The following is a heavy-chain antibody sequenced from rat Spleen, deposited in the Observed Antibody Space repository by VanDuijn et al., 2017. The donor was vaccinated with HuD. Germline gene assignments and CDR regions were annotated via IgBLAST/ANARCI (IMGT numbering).Heavy chain of an antibody. D-gene: IGHD1-6*01. V-gene: IGHV5-22*01. CDR3: AREADRPFHYLDY. J-gene: IGHJ2*01. CDR2: ISHEGSSP. Sequence: EVHLVESGGGLVQPGRSLKLSCAASGFTFSDYYMAWVRQAPKKGLEWVASISHEGSSPEYGNAVKGRFTISRDNAKNTLYLQMNSLRSEDTATYYCAREADRPFHYLDYWGQGVMVTVSS. CDR1: GFTFSDYY.